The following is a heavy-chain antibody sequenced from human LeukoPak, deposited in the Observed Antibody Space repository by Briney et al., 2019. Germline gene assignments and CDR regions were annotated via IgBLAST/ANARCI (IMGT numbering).Heavy chain of an antibody. CDR2: LYHSGST. D-gene: IGHD5-12*01. Sequence: SETLSLTCAVSGGSISSSHGRSWVRQPPGKGLEWLGELYHSGSTNYNPSLKSRVTLSVDKSKNPFSLKLSSVTAAATAVYSCARDRSGIVATISWYFDLWGRGTLVTVSS. J-gene: IGHJ2*01. CDR3: ARDRSGIVATISWYFDL. V-gene: IGHV4-4*02. CDR1: GGSISSSHG.